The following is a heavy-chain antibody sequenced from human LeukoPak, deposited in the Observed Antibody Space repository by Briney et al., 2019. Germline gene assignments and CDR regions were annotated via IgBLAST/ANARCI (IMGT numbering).Heavy chain of an antibody. CDR1: GGSFSDYF. CDR2: INHSGRT. V-gene: IGHV4-34*01. CDR3: ARDVQEYYYDSSGTGDYYFDY. J-gene: IGHJ4*02. D-gene: IGHD3-22*01. Sequence: SETLSLTCAVYGGSFSDYFWGWIRQPPGKGLEWIGEINHSGRTYYNPSLKSRVTISVDTSKNQFSLNLSSVTAADTAVYYCARDVQEYYYDSSGTGDYYFDYWGQGTLVTVSS.